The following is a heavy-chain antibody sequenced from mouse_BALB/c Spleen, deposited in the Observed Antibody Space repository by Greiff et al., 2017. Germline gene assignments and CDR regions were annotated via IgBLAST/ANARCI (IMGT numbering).Heavy chain of an antibody. J-gene: IGHJ4*01. D-gene: IGHD1-1*01. CDR3: ARVHYYGSSYAMDY. V-gene: IGHV14-1*02. Sequence: EVKLMESGAELVRPGALVKLSCKASGFNIKDYYMHWVKQRPEQGLEWIGWIDPENGNTIYDPKFQGKASITADTSSNTAYLQLSSLTSEDTAVYYCARVHYYGSSYAMDYWGQGTSVTVSS. CDR2: IDPENGNT. CDR1: GFNIKDYY.